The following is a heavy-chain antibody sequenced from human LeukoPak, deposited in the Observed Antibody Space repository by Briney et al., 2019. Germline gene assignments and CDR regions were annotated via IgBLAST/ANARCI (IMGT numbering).Heavy chain of an antibody. CDR2: INPNSGGT. CDR1: GYTFTGYY. V-gene: IGHV1-2*06. CDR3: ARDKITMVRGVIITPDY. D-gene: IGHD3-10*01. Sequence: ASVKVSCKXSGYTFTGYYMHWVRQAPRQGLEWMGRINPNSGGTNYAQKFQGRVTMTRDTSISTAYMELSRLRSDDTAVYYCARDKITMVRGVIITPDYWGQGTLVTVSS. J-gene: IGHJ4*02.